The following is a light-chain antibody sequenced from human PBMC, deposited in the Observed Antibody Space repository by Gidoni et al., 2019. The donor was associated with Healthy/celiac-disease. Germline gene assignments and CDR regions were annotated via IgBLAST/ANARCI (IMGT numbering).Light chain of an antibody. CDR3: MPGIQKPPIT. J-gene: IGKJ5*01. Sequence: DIGMTQTPVSLSVTPGQRASISCKSRQSLLHSDGKTYLYCYLQKPGQPRQLLLYEFSNRFSGVPDRFSGSGSGTDFTLTISRVEAEDVGLYYCMPGIQKPPITFGPGTRLEIK. CDR2: EFS. V-gene: IGKV2D-29*01. CDR1: QSLLHSDGKTY.